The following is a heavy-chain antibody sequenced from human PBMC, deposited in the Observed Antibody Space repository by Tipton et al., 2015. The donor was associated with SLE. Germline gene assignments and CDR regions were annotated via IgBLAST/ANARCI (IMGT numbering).Heavy chain of an antibody. CDR1: GFTVNTYW. J-gene: IGHJ3*02. CDR2: IKQDGTEK. V-gene: IGHV3-7*01. Sequence: SLRLSCAASGFTVNTYWMSWVRQAPGKGLEWVANIKQDGTEKYYVDSVKGRFTISRENAKKSLCLQMDSLRAEDTAVYYCARATGWREAFDIWGQGTMVTVSS. CDR3: ARATGWREAFDI. D-gene: IGHD1-26*01.